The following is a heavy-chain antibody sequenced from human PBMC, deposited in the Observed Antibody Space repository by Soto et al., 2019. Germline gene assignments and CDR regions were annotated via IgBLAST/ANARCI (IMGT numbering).Heavy chain of an antibody. J-gene: IGHJ4*02. CDR3: AREDVDRGSFDF. CDR1: GYTFTDSF. V-gene: IGHV1-2*02. D-gene: IGHD2-15*01. Sequence: ASVKVSCKASGYTFTDSFIHWVRQAPGQGLEWMGWINPNNGRTTLAPKFQGRVTLIRDTSINTAYMDMSRLRSDDTAVYYCAREDVDRGSFDFWGQGTLVTVSS. CDR2: INPNNGRT.